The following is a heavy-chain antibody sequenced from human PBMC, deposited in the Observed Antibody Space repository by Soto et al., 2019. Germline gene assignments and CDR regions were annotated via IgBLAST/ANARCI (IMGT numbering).Heavy chain of an antibody. D-gene: IGHD1-20*01. J-gene: IGHJ6*02. CDR3: ARDRVNWNHYYYYGMDV. V-gene: IGHV6-1*01. CDR2: TYYRSFKWYN. Sequence: SQTLSLPCAISGDSVSSNRGAWNWIRQSPSRGLEWLGRTYYRSFKWYNDYAESVKSRITINADTSKNQFSLQLNSVTPEDTAVYYCARDRVNWNHYYYYGMDVWGQGTTVTVSS. CDR1: GDSVSSNRGA.